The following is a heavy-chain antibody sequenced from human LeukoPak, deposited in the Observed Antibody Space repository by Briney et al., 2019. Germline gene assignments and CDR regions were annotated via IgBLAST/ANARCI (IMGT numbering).Heavy chain of an antibody. CDR1: GDSISSSSYY. V-gene: IGHV4-39*07. CDR3: ARDKQQLAPVDY. Sequence: PETLSLTCTVSGDSISSSSYYWGWIRQPPGKGLEWIGSIYYSGSTYYNPSLKSRVTISVDTSKNQFSLKLSSVTAADTAVYYCARDKQQLAPVDYWGQGTLVTVSS. J-gene: IGHJ4*02. D-gene: IGHD6-13*01. CDR2: IYYSGST.